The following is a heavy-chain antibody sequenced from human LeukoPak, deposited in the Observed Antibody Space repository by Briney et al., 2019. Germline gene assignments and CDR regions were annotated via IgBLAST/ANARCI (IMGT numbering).Heavy chain of an antibody. D-gene: IGHD3-22*01. J-gene: IGHJ4*02. Sequence: PGGSLRLSCAASGFTFSSYWMSWVRQAPGKGLEWVANIKQDGREKYYVDSVKGRFTISRDNAKNSLYLQMNSLRAEDTAVYYCARAGLGSGYHGGFDYWGQGTLVTVSS. V-gene: IGHV3-7*01. CDR2: IKQDGREK. CDR1: GFTFSSYW. CDR3: ARAGLGSGYHGGFDY.